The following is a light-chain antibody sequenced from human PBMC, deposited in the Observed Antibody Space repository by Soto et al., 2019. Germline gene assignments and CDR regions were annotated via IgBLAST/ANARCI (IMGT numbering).Light chain of an antibody. V-gene: IGKV1-39*01. CDR1: ENIKNY. CDR2: GAS. Sequence: DIHVTQSPSSLPASLGDRVTITCRASENIKNYLTWYQQKPGKAPKLLLYGASTLKTGVPSRFIGSGSGTEFTFTIGGLQPDDCATYYCAQDCTAQWTFGQGTRMDLK. CDR3: AQDCTAQWT. J-gene: IGKJ1*01.